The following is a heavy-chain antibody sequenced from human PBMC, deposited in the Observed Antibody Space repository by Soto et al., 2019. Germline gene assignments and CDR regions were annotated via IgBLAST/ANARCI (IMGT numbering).Heavy chain of an antibody. CDR1: GGTFSSYT. Sequence: QVQLVQSGAEVKKPGSSVKVSCKASGGTFSSYTISWVRQAPGQGLEWMGRIIPMLGIANYAHKFQGRVTMTAEKSTSTAYMELSSLKSEDTAVYYCAREPDLTVGGWFDPWGQGTLVTVSS. CDR2: IIPMLGIA. D-gene: IGHD1-26*01. J-gene: IGHJ5*02. V-gene: IGHV1-69*08. CDR3: AREPDLTVGGWFDP.